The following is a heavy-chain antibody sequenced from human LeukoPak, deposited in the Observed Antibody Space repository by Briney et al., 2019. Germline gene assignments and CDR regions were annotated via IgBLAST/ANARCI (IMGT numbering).Heavy chain of an antibody. V-gene: IGHV3-74*01. D-gene: IGHD3-3*01. J-gene: IGHJ6*03. CDR1: GFTFSSYW. Sequence: GGSLRLSCAASGFTFSSYWMHWVRQAPGKGLVWVSRINSDGSSTSYADSVKGRFTISRDNAKNSLYLQMNSLRAEDTAVYYCARDEYYDFWSGPTDYYYYYYMDVWGKGTTVTVSS. CDR3: ARDEYYDFWSGPTDYYYYYYMDV. CDR2: INSDGSST.